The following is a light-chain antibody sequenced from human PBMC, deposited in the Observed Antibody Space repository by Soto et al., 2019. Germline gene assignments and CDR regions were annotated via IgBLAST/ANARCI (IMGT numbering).Light chain of an antibody. Sequence: QSVLTQPASVSGSPGQSITISCTGTSSDVGSYNLVSWYQQHPGKAPKLMIYESSKRPSGVSNRFSGSKSGNTASLTISGLQAEDEADYYCQSYDNSLGVCYVFGTGTKVTVL. CDR2: ESS. J-gene: IGLJ1*01. CDR1: SSDVGSYNL. CDR3: QSYDNSLGVCYV. V-gene: IGLV2-23*01.